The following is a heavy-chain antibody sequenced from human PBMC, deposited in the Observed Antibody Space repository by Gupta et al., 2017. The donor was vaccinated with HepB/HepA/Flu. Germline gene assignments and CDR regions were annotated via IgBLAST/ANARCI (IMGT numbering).Heavy chain of an antibody. V-gene: IGHV3-15*01. CDR1: GFTFSNAW. J-gene: IGHJ6*02. CDR3: TTVYSGSYWGYYGMDV. CDR2: IKSKTDGGTT. Sequence: EVQLVESGGGLVKPGGSLRLSCAASGFTFSNAWMSWVRQAPGKGLEWVGRIKSKTDGGTTDYAAPVKGRFTISRDDSKNTLYLQINSLKTEDTAVYYCTTVYSGSYWGYYGMDVWGQGTTVTVSS. D-gene: IGHD1-26*01.